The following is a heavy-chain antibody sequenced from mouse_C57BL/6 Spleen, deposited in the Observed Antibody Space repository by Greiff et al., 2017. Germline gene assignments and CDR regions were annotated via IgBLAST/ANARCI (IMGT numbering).Heavy chain of an antibody. D-gene: IGHD4-1*01. CDR1: GYTFTSYW. CDR3: ATGTLRYAMDY. CDR2: IDPTSGGT. J-gene: IGHJ4*01. V-gene: IGHV1-72*01. Sequence: QVQLKQSGAELVKPGASVKLSCKASGYTFTSYWMHWVKQRPGRGLEWIGRIDPTSGGTKYNEKFKIKATLTVDKPASTAYMQLSSLTSEDSAVYDCATGTLRYAMDYWGQGTSVTVSS.